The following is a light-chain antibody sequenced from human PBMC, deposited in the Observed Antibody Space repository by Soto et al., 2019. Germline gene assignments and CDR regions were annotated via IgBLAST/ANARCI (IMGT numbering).Light chain of an antibody. V-gene: IGKV1-17*01. J-gene: IGKJ1*01. Sequence: DIQMTQSPSSLSASVGDRVTITCRASQGIRNDLAWFQQKPGKAPKRLIYAASTLQSGVPSRCNGSGSGTEFTLTISSLQPEDVATYYCLQQYSFPWTFGQGTKVQIK. CDR3: LQQYSFPWT. CDR2: AAS. CDR1: QGIRND.